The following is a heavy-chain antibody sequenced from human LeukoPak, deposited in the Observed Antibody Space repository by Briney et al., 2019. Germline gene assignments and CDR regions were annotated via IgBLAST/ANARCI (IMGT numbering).Heavy chain of an antibody. V-gene: IGHV3-30*18. D-gene: IGHD3-22*01. J-gene: IGHJ4*02. Sequence: PGGSLRLSCAASGFTFSSFGMNWVRQAPGKGLEWVAVISSDGRAKYYADSVKGRFTISGDNSKKTVYLQMNSLGEDDTAVYYCAKDRDLSDSSTYSVHWGQGTLVTVSS. CDR1: GFTFSSFG. CDR3: AKDRDLSDSSTYSVH. CDR2: ISSDGRAK.